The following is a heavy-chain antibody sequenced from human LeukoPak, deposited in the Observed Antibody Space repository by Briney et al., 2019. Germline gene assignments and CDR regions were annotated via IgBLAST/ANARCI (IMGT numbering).Heavy chain of an antibody. CDR2: ISSSSSYI. D-gene: IGHD6-19*01. CDR1: GFTFSSYS. V-gene: IGHV3-21*01. Sequence: GGSLRLSCAASGFTFSSYSMNWVRQAPGKGLEWVSSISSSSSYIYYADSVKGRFTISRDNAKNTLYLQMNSLRAEDTAVYYCARETSEQGIAVAGTFDYWGQGTLVTVSS. J-gene: IGHJ4*02. CDR3: ARETSEQGIAVAGTFDY.